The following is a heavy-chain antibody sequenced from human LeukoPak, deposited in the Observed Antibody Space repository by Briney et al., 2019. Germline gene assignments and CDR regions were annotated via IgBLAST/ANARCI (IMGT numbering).Heavy chain of an antibody. Sequence: ASVKVSCKASGYTFTSYAMNWVRQAPGQGLEWMGWISSYNANTNYAQKLQGRVTMTTDTSTNTVYMELRSLRSDDTAVYYCARGYRGYEVDYWGQGTLVTVSS. V-gene: IGHV1-18*01. D-gene: IGHD5-12*01. CDR3: ARGYRGYEVDY. CDR1: GYTFTSYA. CDR2: ISSYNANT. J-gene: IGHJ4*02.